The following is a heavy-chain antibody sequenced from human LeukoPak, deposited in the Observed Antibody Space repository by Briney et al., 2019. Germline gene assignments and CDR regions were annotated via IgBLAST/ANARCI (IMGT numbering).Heavy chain of an antibody. CDR2: ISGDGVST. CDR3: ARESGKFDY. Sequence: GGSLRLSCVASGLPIADFAMHWVRQAPGKGLEWVSLISGDGVSTFYADSVKGRSSISRDNSKNSLSLEMNSLRTEDTAMYYCARESGKFDYWGQGTLVAVSS. V-gene: IGHV3-43*02. CDR1: GLPIADFA. J-gene: IGHJ4*02.